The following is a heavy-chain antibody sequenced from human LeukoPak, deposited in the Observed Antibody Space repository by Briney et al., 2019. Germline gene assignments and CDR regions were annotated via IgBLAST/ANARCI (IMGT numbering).Heavy chain of an antibody. CDR1: GYTFTSYY. Sequence: ASVKVSCKASGYTFTSYYMYWVRQAPGQGLEWMGIINPSGGSTSYAQKFQGRVTMTRDTSTSTVYMELSSLRSEDTAVYYCARDREVLRGVDYWGQGTLVTVSS. D-gene: IGHD1-26*01. CDR2: INPSGGST. J-gene: IGHJ4*02. CDR3: ARDREVLRGVDY. V-gene: IGHV1-46*01.